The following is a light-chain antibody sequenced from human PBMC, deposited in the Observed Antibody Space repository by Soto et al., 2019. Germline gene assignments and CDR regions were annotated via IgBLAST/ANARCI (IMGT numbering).Light chain of an antibody. CDR1: QSLSTSY. CDR2: GAS. Sequence: EIVLTQSPGTLSLSPGERAILSCRASQSLSTSYLAWYQQKPGQAPRLLIYGASSRATGIPDRFSGSGSGTDFTLTINRLEPEDFAVYYCQQYGSSPKTFGQGTKLEI. CDR3: QQYGSSPKT. J-gene: IGKJ2*01. V-gene: IGKV3-20*01.